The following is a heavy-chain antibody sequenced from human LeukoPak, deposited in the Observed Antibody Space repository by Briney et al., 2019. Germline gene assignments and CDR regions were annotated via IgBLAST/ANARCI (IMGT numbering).Heavy chain of an antibody. CDR2: IRYDGSNK. CDR1: GFTFSSYG. D-gene: IGHD6-6*01. CDR3: AKDNGIAARPGGAFDI. V-gene: IGHV3-30*02. J-gene: IGHJ3*02. Sequence: GSLRLSCAASGFTFSSYGMHWVRQAPGKGLEWVAFIRYDGSNKYYADSVKGRFTISRDNSKNTLYLQMNSLRAEDTAVYYCAKDNGIAARPGGAFDIWGQGTMVTVSS.